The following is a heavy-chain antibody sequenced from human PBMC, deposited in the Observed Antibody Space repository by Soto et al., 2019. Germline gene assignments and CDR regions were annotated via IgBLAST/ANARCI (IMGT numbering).Heavy chain of an antibody. CDR3: AKGSIEYSASVDY. CDR2: ISGSGGSS. Sequence: EVQLLESGGGLIQPGGSLGLCCSASGFSFNSYAMMWVRQAPGKGLEWVSVISGSGGSSYFADSAKGRFTISRDNSKNMLYLEMNSLRAEDTARYFCAKGSIEYSASVDYWGQGTLVIVSS. J-gene: IGHJ4*02. V-gene: IGHV3-23*01. CDR1: GFSFNSYA. D-gene: IGHD5-12*01.